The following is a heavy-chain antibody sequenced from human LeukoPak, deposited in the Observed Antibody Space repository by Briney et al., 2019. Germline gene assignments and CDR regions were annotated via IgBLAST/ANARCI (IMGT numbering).Heavy chain of an antibody. V-gene: IGHV3-11*01. CDR1: GFTFSDYY. Sequence: GGSLRLSCAASGFTFSDYYMSWIRQAPGKGLEWVSYISSSGSTIYYADSVKGRFTISRDNAKNSLYLQMNSLRAEDTAVYYCARLYYYDSSAYPDAFDIWGQGTMVTVSS. CDR2: ISSSGSTI. J-gene: IGHJ3*02. CDR3: ARLYYYDSSAYPDAFDI. D-gene: IGHD3-22*01.